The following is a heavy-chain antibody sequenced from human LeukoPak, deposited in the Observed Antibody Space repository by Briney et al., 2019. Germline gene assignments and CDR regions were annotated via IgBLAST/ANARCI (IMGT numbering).Heavy chain of an antibody. CDR2: ISSNGGST. V-gene: IGHV3-64D*06. CDR3: AKTLPSSWYSFDY. J-gene: IGHJ4*02. Sequence: GGSLRLSCSASGFTFSSYAMHWVRQAPGKGLEYVSAISSNGGSTYYADSVKGRFTISRDNSKNTLYLQMSSLRAEDTAVYYCAKTLPSSWYSFDYWGQGTLVTVSS. D-gene: IGHD6-13*01. CDR1: GFTFSSYA.